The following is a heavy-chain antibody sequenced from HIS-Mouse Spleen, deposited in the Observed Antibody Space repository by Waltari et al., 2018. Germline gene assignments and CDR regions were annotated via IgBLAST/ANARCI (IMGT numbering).Heavy chain of an antibody. V-gene: IGHV4-39*07. CDR1: VCPISSSSYY. D-gene: IGHD6-13*01. CDR3: AREIPYSSSWYDWYFDL. J-gene: IGHJ2*01. Sequence: QLQLQESGPGLVKPSETLSLTCTVSVCPISSSSYYWGWIRQPPGKGLGWIGSIYYSGSTYYNPSLKSRVTISVDTSKNQFSLKLSSVTAADTAVYYCAREIPYSSSWYDWYFDLWGRGTLVTVSS. CDR2: IYYSGST.